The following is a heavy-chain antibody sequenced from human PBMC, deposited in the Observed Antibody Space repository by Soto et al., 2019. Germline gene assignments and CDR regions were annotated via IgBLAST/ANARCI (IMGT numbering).Heavy chain of an antibody. CDR2: IHYSGST. D-gene: IGHD3-22*01. J-gene: IGHJ4*02. CDR3: ASQHYYDSSGYYVVY. V-gene: IGHV4-39*01. CDR1: CGSIISNIYY. Sequence: SVTLSLTCTVCCGSIISNIYYWGLIRQPPGKGLEWIGNIHYSGSTYYDSSLKSRVTISVDTSKNQFSLKLSSVTAADTAVYYCASQHYYDSSGYYVVYWGQGTLVTVS.